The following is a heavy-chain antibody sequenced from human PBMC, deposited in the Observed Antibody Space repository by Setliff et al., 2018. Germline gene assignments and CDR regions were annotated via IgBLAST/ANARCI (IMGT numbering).Heavy chain of an antibody. Sequence: LSLTCTVSGGSISSGGYYWSWIRQHPGKGLEWIGYIYYSGSTYYNPSLKSRVSTSVDTSQNQISLKLSSVTAADTAVYYCARTMYSSSWYGAFDIWGQGTMVTVSS. J-gene: IGHJ3*02. CDR1: GGSISSGGYY. V-gene: IGHV4-31*03. CDR2: IYYSGST. CDR3: ARTMYSSSWYGAFDI. D-gene: IGHD6-13*01.